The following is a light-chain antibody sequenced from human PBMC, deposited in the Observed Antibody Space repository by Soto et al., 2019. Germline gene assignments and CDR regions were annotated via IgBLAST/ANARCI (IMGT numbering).Light chain of an antibody. CDR2: AAS. Sequence: DIQMTQSPSSLSASVGDRVTLTCRASQSISSYVNWYQQKPGKAPKLLIYAASSLQRGVPSRFSGSGSGTDFTLTISSLKPEDFETYYCQQSYSTPVTFGQGTKVDI. CDR1: QSISSY. J-gene: IGKJ1*01. CDR3: QQSYSTPVT. V-gene: IGKV1-39*01.